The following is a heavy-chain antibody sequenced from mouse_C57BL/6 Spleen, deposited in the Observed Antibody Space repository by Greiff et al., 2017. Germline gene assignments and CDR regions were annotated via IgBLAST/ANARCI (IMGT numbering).Heavy chain of an antibody. J-gene: IGHJ3*01. Sequence: QVQLQQSGAELVRLGASVTLSCKASGYTFTDYEMHWVKQTPVHGLAWIGAIDPETGGTAYNQKFKGKAILTADKSSSTAYMELRSLTSEDSAVYYGTRNDYEGPAWFAYWGQGTLVTVSA. CDR1: GYTFTDYE. CDR3: TRNDYEGPAWFAY. V-gene: IGHV1-15*01. CDR2: IDPETGGT. D-gene: IGHD2-4*01.